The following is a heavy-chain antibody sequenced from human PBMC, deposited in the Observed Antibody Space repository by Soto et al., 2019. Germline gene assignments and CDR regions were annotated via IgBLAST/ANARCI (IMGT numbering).Heavy chain of an antibody. CDR1: GFTFSSYW. CDR3: ARDTSGYDEEEYDAFDI. D-gene: IGHD5-12*01. V-gene: IGHV3-7*01. CDR2: IKQDGSEK. Sequence: GGSLRLSCAASGFTFSSYWMSWVRQAPGKGLKWVANIKQDGSEKYYVDSVKGRFTISRDNAKNSLYLQMNSLRAEDTAVYYCARDTSGYDEEEYDAFDIWGQGTMVTVSS. J-gene: IGHJ3*02.